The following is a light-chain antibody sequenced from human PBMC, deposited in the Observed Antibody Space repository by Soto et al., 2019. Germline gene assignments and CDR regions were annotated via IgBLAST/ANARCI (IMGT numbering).Light chain of an antibody. CDR1: QSISGT. CDR2: GAS. Sequence: EIVMTQSPATLSGSPVGRSTLSCRASQSISGTLAWYQQKPGQAPRLLIYGASTRATSFPARFSGSGSGTDFTLTISSLQSEDFAVYYCQQYNNWPWTFGQGTKVDIK. CDR3: QQYNNWPWT. V-gene: IGKV3-15*01. J-gene: IGKJ1*01.